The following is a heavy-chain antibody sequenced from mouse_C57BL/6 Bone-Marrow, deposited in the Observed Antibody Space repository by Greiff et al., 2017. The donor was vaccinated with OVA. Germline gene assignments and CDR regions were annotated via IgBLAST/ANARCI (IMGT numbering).Heavy chain of an antibody. CDR3: ARSGYYGSEVAMDY. V-gene: IGHV2-6*03. D-gene: IGHD1-1*01. CDR2: IWSDGST. Sequence: QVHLKESGPGLVAPSQSLSITCTVSGFSLTSYGVHWVRQPPGKGLEWLVVIWSDGSTTYNSALKSRLSISKDNSKSQVFLKMNSLQTDDTAMYYCARSGYYGSEVAMDYWGQGTSVTVSS. CDR1: GFSLTSYG. J-gene: IGHJ4*01.